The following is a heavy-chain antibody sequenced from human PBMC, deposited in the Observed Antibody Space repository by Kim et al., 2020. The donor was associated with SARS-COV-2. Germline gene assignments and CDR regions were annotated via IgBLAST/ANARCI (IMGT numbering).Heavy chain of an antibody. CDR1: GDSVSSNSAS. Sequence: SQTLSFTCAISGDSVSSNSASWHWIRQSPSRGLEWLGRTYYRSKWLYEFAVSVKSRLTINPDTSKNQFSLQLNSVSPEDTAVYYCARSAVAVTGGGFGYWGQGTLVTVSS. CDR3: ARSAVAVTGGGFGY. J-gene: IGHJ4*02. CDR2: TYYRSKWLY. D-gene: IGHD6-19*01. V-gene: IGHV6-1*01.